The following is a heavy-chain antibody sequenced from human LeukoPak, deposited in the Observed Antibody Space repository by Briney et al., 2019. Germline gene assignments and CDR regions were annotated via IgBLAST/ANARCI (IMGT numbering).Heavy chain of an antibody. D-gene: IGHD2-2*01. J-gene: IGHJ4*02. CDR1: GGSFSGYY. V-gene: IGHV4-34*01. CDR3: ARLGFRDTVVVPADKGDY. Sequence: SETLSLTCAVYGGSFSGYYWSWIRQPPGKGLEWIGEINHSGSTNYNPSLKSRVTILVDTSKNQFSLKLSSVTAADTAVYYCARLGFRDTVVVPADKGDYWGQGTLVTVSS. CDR2: INHSGST.